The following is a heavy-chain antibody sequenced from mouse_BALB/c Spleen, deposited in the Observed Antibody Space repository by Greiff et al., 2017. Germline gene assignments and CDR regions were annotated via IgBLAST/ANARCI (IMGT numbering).Heavy chain of an antibody. D-gene: IGHD2-4*01. Sequence: EVMLVESGGGLVKPGGSLKLSCAASGFTFSDYYMYWVRQTPEKRLEWVATISDGGSYTYYPDSVKGRFTISRDNAKNNLYLQMSSLKSEDTAMYYCASQIYYDYAWFAYWGQGTLVTVSA. CDR1: GFTFSDYY. CDR3: ASQIYYDYAWFAY. J-gene: IGHJ3*01. V-gene: IGHV5-4*02. CDR2: ISDGGSYT.